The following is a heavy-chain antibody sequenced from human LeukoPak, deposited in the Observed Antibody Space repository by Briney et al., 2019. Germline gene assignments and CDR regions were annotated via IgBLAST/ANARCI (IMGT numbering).Heavy chain of an antibody. D-gene: IGHD6-19*01. CDR2: IIPIFGTA. J-gene: IGHJ4*02. CDR3: ATGYSSGWSPPFDY. V-gene: IGHV1-69*13. CDR1: GGTFSSYA. Sequence: ASVKVSCKASGGTFSSYAISWVRQAPGQGLEWMGGIIPIFGTANYAQKFQGRVTITADESTSTAYMELSRLRSDDTAVYYCATGYSSGWSPPFDYWGQGTLVTVSS.